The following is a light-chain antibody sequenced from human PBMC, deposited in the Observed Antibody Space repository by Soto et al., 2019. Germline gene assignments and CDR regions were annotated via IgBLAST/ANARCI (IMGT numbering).Light chain of an antibody. J-gene: IGKJ5*01. CDR2: DTS. V-gene: IGKV3-15*01. CDR1: QSVSIK. Sequence: VMTQSPLSLPVTLGQPASLSCRASQSVSIKLAWYQQKPGQAPRLLIYDTSTRATGIPARFSGSGSGTEFTLTISSLQSEDFAVYYCQQYNNWPPITFGQGTRLEIK. CDR3: QQYNNWPPIT.